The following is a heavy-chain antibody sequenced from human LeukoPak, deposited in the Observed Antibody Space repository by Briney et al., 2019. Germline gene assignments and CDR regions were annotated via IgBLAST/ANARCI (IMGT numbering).Heavy chain of an antibody. V-gene: IGHV3-20*04. Sequence: GGSLRLSCAASGFTFDDYGMSWVRQAPGKGLEWVSGINWNGGSTGYADSVKGRFTISRDNAKNSLYLQMNSLRAEDTAVYYCAKDQAAAPYYYYYYMDVWGKGTTVTISS. CDR3: AKDQAAAPYYYYYYMDV. D-gene: IGHD2-2*01. CDR1: GFTFDDYG. J-gene: IGHJ6*03. CDR2: INWNGGST.